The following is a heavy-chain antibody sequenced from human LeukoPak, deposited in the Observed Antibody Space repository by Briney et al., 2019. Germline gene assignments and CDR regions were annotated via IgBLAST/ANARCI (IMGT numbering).Heavy chain of an antibody. CDR2: MNPNSGNT. CDR3: ARGVVPAAPAIGFDP. Sequence: ASVKVSCKASGYTFTSYDINWVRQATGQGLEWMGWMNPNSGNTGYAQKFQGRVTMTRNTSISTAYMELSSLRSEDTAVYYRARGVVPAAPAIGFDPWGQGTLVTVSS. D-gene: IGHD2-2*01. CDR1: GYTFTSYD. V-gene: IGHV1-8*01. J-gene: IGHJ5*02.